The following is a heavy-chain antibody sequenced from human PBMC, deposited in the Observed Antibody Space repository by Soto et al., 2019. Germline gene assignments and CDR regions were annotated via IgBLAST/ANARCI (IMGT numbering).Heavy chain of an antibody. CDR3: ARDPGCVRAGPFY. D-gene: IGHD6-13*01. CDR2: ISSSGSTI. V-gene: IGHV3-11*01. Sequence: GGSLRLSCAASGFTFSDYYMSWIRQAPGKGLEWVSYISSSGSTIYYAESVKGRLTISRDNAKNSLYLQMNSLRAEDTAVYYCARDPGCVRAGPFYWGQGTLVTVSS. J-gene: IGHJ4*02. CDR1: GFTFSDYY.